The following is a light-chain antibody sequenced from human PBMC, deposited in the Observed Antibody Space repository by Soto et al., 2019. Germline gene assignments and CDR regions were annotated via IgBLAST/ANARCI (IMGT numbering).Light chain of an antibody. CDR3: QSYDSTLSGYG. CDR2: ANT. J-gene: IGLJ1*01. Sequence: QSVLTQPPSVSGAPGQRVTISCTGSSSNIGPTYDVHWYQQLPGTAPKLLIYANTNRPSGVPDRFSGSKSGTSASLAITGLQAEDEADYYCQSYDSTLSGYGFGTGTKVTVL. CDR1: SSNIGPTYD. V-gene: IGLV1-40*01.